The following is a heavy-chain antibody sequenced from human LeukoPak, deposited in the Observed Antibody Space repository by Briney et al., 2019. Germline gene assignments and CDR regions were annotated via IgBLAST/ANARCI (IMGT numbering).Heavy chain of an antibody. D-gene: IGHD6-13*01. V-gene: IGHV1-18*01. Sequence: ASVKVSCKASGYTFTNYGLSWVRQAPGQGLEWMGWISAYNGNTNYAQKFQGRVTMTTDKSTTTAYMELRSLRSDDTAVYYCARVVVAAGSNYFDPWGQGTLVTVSS. J-gene: IGHJ5*02. CDR3: ARVVVAAGSNYFDP. CDR1: GYTFTNYG. CDR2: ISAYNGNT.